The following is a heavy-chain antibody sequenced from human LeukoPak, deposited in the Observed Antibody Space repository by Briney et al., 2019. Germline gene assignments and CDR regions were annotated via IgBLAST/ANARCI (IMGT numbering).Heavy chain of an antibody. D-gene: IGHD6-6*01. Sequence: GASVKVSCKASGYTFTSYDINWVRQATGQGLEWMGWMNPNSGNTGYAQKFQGRVTITRNTPISTAYMELSSLRSEDTAVYYCARGKIADRRGSWFDPWGQGTLVSVSS. J-gene: IGHJ5*02. V-gene: IGHV1-8*03. CDR1: GYTFTSYD. CDR3: ARGKIADRRGSWFDP. CDR2: MNPNSGNT.